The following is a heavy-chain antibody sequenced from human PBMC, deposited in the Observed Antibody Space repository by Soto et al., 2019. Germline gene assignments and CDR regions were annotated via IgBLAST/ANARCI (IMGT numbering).Heavy chain of an antibody. V-gene: IGHV3-33*01. CDR3: ATLGPARLLAS. CDR2: IWYDGSNE. CDR1: GLTFSTYG. D-gene: IGHD1-26*01. Sequence: PGGSLRLSCAVSGLTFSTYGMHWVRQAPGKGLEWVAVIWYDGSNEYYADSVKGRVTISRDNSKNTLYLQMNSLRAEDTAVYYCATLGPARLLASWGQGTLVTVSS. J-gene: IGHJ4*02.